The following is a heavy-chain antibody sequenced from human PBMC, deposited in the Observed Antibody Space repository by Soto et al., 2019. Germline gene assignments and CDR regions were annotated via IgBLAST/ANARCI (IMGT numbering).Heavy chain of an antibody. CDR2: MYSTGNT. V-gene: IGHV4-4*07. J-gene: IGHJ4*02. D-gene: IGHD1-7*01. CDR1: GGSISSYH. Sequence: PSDTLSLTCSVSGGSISSYHWSWIRQPAGKGLEWIGRMYSTGNTNYNPSLKSRVTVSIDTSKNQFFLRLNSVTAADSAVYYCAREFGDNWNYEAYWGQGXAVTVSS. CDR3: AREFGDNWNYEAY.